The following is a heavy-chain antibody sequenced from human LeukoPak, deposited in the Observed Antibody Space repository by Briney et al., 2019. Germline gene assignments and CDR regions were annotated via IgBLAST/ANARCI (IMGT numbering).Heavy chain of an antibody. V-gene: IGHV3-7*03. J-gene: IGHJ4*02. Sequence: PGGSLRLSCAVSGFNFPKFWMSWVRQAPGRGLEWVANTQPEGNEKFYVESVKGRFTISRDNTKDLLFLQMNDLRVEDTGVYYCARGDAFSGDHWGQGTQVTVPT. CDR3: ARGDAFSGDH. CDR2: TQPEGNEK. CDR1: GFNFPKFW. D-gene: IGHD3-16*01.